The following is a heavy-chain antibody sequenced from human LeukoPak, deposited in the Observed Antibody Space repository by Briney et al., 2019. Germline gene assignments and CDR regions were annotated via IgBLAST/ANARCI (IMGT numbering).Heavy chain of an antibody. D-gene: IGHD3-22*01. CDR2: ISGSGGST. J-gene: IGHJ4*02. Sequence: GGSLRLSCAASGFTFSNYAMSWVRQAPGKGLEWVSAISGSGGSTYYADSVKGRFTISRDNSKNTLYLQMNSLRAEDTAVYYCARSITMIVVAPGNWGQGTLVTVSS. V-gene: IGHV3-23*01. CDR1: GFTFSNYA. CDR3: ARSITMIVVAPGN.